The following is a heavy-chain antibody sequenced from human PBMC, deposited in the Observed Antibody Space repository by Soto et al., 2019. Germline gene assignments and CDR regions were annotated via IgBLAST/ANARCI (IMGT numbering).Heavy chain of an antibody. V-gene: IGHV3-23*01. CDR1: GFDFSSYA. Sequence: EVQLLESGGGLVPPGGSLRLSCAASGFDFSSYAMNWVRQAPGKGMEWVSGISGTGGSPYYADSVKGRFTITRDNSKNTVYLPMNSLRAEDTAVYYCAKGGGKYYFYYFASWGQGTLVTVSS. CDR3: AKGGGKYYFYYFAS. J-gene: IGHJ4*02. CDR2: ISGTGGSP. D-gene: IGHD1-26*01.